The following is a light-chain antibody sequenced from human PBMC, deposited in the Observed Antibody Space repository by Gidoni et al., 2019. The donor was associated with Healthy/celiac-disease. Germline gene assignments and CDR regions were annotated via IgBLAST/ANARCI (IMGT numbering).Light chain of an antibody. V-gene: IGKV1-6*01. CDR3: LQDYNYPPT. Sequence: AIQMTQSPSSLSASVGDRVTITCRASQGIRNDLDWYQQKPGKAPKLLIYAASSLQSGVPSRFSGNGSGTDFTLTISSLQPEDFATYYCLQDYNYPPTFGQGTKLEIK. CDR1: QGIRND. CDR2: AAS. J-gene: IGKJ2*01.